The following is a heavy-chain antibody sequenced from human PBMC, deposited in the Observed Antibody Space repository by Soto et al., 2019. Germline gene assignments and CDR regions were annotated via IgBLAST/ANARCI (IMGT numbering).Heavy chain of an antibody. V-gene: IGHV1-2*02. D-gene: IGHD3-16*01. CDR3: ARDPIGGGAPYYFDY. J-gene: IGHJ4*02. Sequence: QVQLVQSEAEVKKPGASVKVSCRAYGYTFTAYYLYWLRQTPGQGLEWLGGINPDTGGADIAPKFQGKITMTRDTSINTAYMQLPRLTSDDTAVYYCARDPIGGGAPYYFDYWGQGTLVTVSS. CDR2: INPDTGGA. CDR1: GYTFTAYY.